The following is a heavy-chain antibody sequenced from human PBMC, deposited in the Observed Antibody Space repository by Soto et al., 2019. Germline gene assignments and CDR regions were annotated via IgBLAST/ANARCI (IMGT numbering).Heavy chain of an antibody. J-gene: IGHJ4*02. CDR3: ARGGSSGANSEGEIAY. CDR2: IYSGGST. V-gene: IGHV3-66*01. Sequence: EVQLVESGGGLVQPGGSLRLSCAASGFTVSSNYMSWVRQAPGKGLEWVSVIYSGGSTYYADSVKGRFTISRDHSKNKLYLEVNSLRAEDTAVYYCARGGSSGANSEGEIAYWGQGTLVTVSS. CDR1: GFTVSSNY. D-gene: IGHD7-27*01.